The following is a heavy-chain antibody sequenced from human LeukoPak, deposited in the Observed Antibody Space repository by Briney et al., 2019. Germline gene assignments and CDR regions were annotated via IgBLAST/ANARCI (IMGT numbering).Heavy chain of an antibody. V-gene: IGHV1-18*01. D-gene: IGHD2-8*01. Sequence: ASVKVSCKASGYTFTSYGMSGVRQAPGEGVEGMGWISAYNGNTNYAQKLQGTVTMTTATSTSTAYMELRSLRSDDTAVYYCARDRGPYCTNGVCDFDYWGQGTLVTVSS. CDR2: ISAYNGNT. CDR3: ARDRGPYCTNGVCDFDY. J-gene: IGHJ4*02. CDR1: GYTFTSYG.